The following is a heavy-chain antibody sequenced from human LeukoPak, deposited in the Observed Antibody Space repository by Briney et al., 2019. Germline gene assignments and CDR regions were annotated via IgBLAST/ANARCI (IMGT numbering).Heavy chain of an antibody. V-gene: IGHV3-7*01. Sequence: GGSLRLSCAASGFTFSSYWMSWVRQAPGKGLEWVANIKQDGGEKYYVDSVKGRFTISRDNAKNSLYLQMNSLRAEDTAVYYCARDRRFLEIYYYYYMDVWGKGTTVTVSS. CDR1: GFTFSSYW. J-gene: IGHJ6*03. CDR2: IKQDGGEK. D-gene: IGHD3-3*01. CDR3: ARDRRFLEIYYYYYMDV.